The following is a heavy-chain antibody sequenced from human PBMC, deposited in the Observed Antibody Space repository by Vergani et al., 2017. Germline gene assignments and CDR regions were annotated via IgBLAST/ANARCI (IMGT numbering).Heavy chain of an antibody. CDR1: GGSISSSSYY. V-gene: IGHV4-39*01. CDR2: IYYSGSH. CDR3: ARRIRGYGYQHFFHY. J-gene: IGHJ4*02. Sequence: QLQLQESGPGLVKPSETLSLTCTVSGGSISSSSYYWGWIRQPPGKGLEWIGSIYYSGSHYYNPSLKSRVTISVDTSKNQFSLRLRSVTAADTAVYYCARRIRGYGYQHFFHYWGQGTLVTVSS. D-gene: IGHD5-18*01.